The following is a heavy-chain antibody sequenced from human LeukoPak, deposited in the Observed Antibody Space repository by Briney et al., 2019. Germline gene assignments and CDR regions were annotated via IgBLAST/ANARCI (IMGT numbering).Heavy chain of an antibody. V-gene: IGHV3-30*03. D-gene: IGHD1-26*01. J-gene: IGHJ4*02. CDR1: GFTFSDYG. CDR3: ARDLSGSAIDY. CDR2: ISYAGSDK. Sequence: PGGSLRLSCAASGFTFSDYGMHWVRQAPGKGLEWVAVISYAGSDKYYEDSVKGRFTISRDNSKNTLSLQMNSLRDEDTAVYYCARDLSGSAIDYWGQGTLVTVSS.